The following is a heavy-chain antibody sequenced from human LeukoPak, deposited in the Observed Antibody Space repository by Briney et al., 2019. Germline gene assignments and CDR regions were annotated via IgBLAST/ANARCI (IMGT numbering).Heavy chain of an antibody. D-gene: IGHD3-10*01. CDR2: ISAYNGNT. V-gene: IGHV1-18*01. J-gene: IGHJ5*02. CDR1: GYTFTSYG. Sequence: GASVKVSCKASGYTFTSYGISWVRQAPGQGLEWMGWISAYNGNTNYAQKLQGRVTMTTDTSTSTAYMELSRLRSDDTAVYYCARGVSWFGIRGNWFDPWGQGTLVTVSS. CDR3: ARGVSWFGIRGNWFDP.